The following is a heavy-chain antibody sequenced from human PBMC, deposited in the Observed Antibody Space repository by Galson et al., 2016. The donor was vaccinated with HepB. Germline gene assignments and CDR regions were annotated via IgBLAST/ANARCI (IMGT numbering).Heavy chain of an antibody. CDR2: IWPNGNSH. D-gene: IGHD3-3*01. J-gene: IGHJ4*02. V-gene: IGHV3-33*01. Sequence: SLRLSCGASGFRFSARAMHWVRQPPGKGLEWVAVIWPNGNSHYYADSVKGRFTISRDNSKNTLYLQMSSLRAEDTAVYYCARDSGDSWSGYSAYYDYWGQGTLVNV. CDR1: GFRFSARA. CDR3: ARDSGDSWSGYSAYYDY.